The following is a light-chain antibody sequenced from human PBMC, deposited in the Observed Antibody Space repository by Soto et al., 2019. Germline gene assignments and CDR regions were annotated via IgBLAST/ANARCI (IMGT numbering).Light chain of an antibody. CDR1: SGHSSNI. CDR3: ETWDSNTRV. V-gene: IGLV4-60*02. CDR2: VEGSGSY. Sequence: QSVLTQSSSASASLGSSVKLTCTLSSGHSSNIIAWHQQQPGKAPRYLMKVEGSGSYNKGSGVPDRFSGSSSGADRYLTISNLQFEDEADYYCETWDSNTRVFGTGTQLTVL. J-gene: IGLJ1*01.